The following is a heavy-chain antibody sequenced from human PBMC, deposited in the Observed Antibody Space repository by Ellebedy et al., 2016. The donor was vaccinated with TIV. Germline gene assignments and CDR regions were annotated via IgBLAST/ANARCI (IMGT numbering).Heavy chain of an antibody. D-gene: IGHD6-13*01. CDR1: GFTFSSYA. J-gene: IGHJ6*02. CDR3: AKEGKASAGTGWYHYYGMDV. Sequence: GESLKISCAASGFTFSSYAMSWVRQAPGKGLEWVSSISAAGSSTPYADSVKGRFTISRDSPNNTLYLQMNSLRAEDTAVYYCAKEGKASAGTGWYHYYGMDVWGQGTTVTVSS. V-gene: IGHV3-23*01. CDR2: ISAAGSST.